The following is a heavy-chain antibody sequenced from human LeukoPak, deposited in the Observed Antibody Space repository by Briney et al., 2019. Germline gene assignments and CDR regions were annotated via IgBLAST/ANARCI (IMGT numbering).Heavy chain of an antibody. CDR2: IYYSGST. CDR3: ARTSYDYVWGSYRPGTHYFDY. Sequence: SETLSLTCTVSGGSISSYYWSWIRQPPGKGLEWIGYIYYSGSTNYNPSLKSRVTISVDTSKNQFSLKLSSVTAADTAVYYRARTSYDYVWGSYRPGTHYFDYWGQGTLVTVSS. V-gene: IGHV4-59*01. J-gene: IGHJ4*02. D-gene: IGHD3-16*02. CDR1: GGSISSYY.